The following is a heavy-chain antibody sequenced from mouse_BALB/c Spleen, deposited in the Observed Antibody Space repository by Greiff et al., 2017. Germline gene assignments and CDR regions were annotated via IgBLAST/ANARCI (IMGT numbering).Heavy chain of an antibody. J-gene: IGHJ4*01. D-gene: IGHD2-14*01. V-gene: IGHV1S137*01. CDR2: ISTYYGDA. CDR3: ARWNYRYDDYAMDY. CDR1: GYTFTDYA. Sequence: QVQLKESGAELVRPGVSVKISCKGSGYTFTDYAMHWVKQSHAKSLEWIGVISTYYGDASYNQKFKGKATMTVDKSSSTAYMELARLTSEDSAIYYCARWNYRYDDYAMDYWGQGTSVTVSS.